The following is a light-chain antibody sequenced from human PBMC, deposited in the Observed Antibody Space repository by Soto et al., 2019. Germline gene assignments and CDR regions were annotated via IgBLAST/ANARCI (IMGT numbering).Light chain of an antibody. Sequence: DIQMTQSPSSLSASVGDRVTITCRASQDIANYLAWYQQKPGKVPKLLIYAAITLQSGVPSRFSGSGSGTDFTLTISSLQPEDVATYYCQKYYNAPQTFGQGTKVEIK. V-gene: IGKV1-27*01. CDR2: AAI. J-gene: IGKJ1*01. CDR1: QDIANY. CDR3: QKYYNAPQT.